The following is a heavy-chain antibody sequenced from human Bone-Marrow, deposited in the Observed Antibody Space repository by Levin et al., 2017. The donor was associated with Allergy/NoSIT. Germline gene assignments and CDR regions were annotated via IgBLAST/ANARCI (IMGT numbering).Heavy chain of an antibody. CDR1: GGSISSYY. Sequence: SETLSLTCTVSGGSISSYYWSWIRQPPGKGLEWIGYIYYSGSTNYNPSLKSRVTISVDTSKNQFSLKLSSVTAADTAVYYCARGGGDILTGYQFDYWGQGTLVTVSS. CDR2: IYYSGST. V-gene: IGHV4-59*01. J-gene: IGHJ4*02. CDR3: ARGGGDILTGYQFDY. D-gene: IGHD3-9*01.